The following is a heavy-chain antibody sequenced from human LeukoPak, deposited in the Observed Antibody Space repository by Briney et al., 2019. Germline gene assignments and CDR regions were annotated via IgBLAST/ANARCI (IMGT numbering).Heavy chain of an antibody. CDR3: ARVYSSSWYDLDY. Sequence: GGSLRLSCAASEFTFSTYWMSWVRQAPGKGLEWVADIKQDGSEKYYVHSVKGRFTISRQNAKNSLSLQMNSLRAEDTAVYYCARVYSSSWYDLDYWGQGTLVTVSS. D-gene: IGHD6-13*01. CDR1: EFTFSTYW. J-gene: IGHJ4*02. V-gene: IGHV3-7*01. CDR2: IKQDGSEK.